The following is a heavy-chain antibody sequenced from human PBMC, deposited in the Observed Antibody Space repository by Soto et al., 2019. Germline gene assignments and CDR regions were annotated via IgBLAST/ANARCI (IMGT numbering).Heavy chain of an antibody. D-gene: IGHD1-26*01. V-gene: IGHV3-66*01. CDR3: ARDSGSYNWYFDL. Sequence: EVQLVESGGGLVQPGGSLRLSCAASGFTVNSNYMSWVRQAPGKGLEWVSVIYSVDRTYYADSVKGRFTISRDNSKNTLYLQMNSLRAEDTAMYYCARDSGSYNWYFDLWGRGTLVTVSS. CDR2: IYSVDRT. CDR1: GFTVNSNY. J-gene: IGHJ2*01.